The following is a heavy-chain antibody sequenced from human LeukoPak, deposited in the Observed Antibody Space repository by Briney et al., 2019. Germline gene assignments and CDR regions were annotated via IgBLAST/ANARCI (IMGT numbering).Heavy chain of an antibody. J-gene: IGHJ6*02. D-gene: IGHD6-19*01. V-gene: IGHV3-13*01. CDR1: GFTFSSYD. Sequence: GGSLRLSCAASGFTFSSYDMHWVRQATGKGLEWVSAIGTAGDTYYPGSVKGRFTISRENAKNSLYLQMNSLRAGDTAVYYCARGEIAVAGTDNGDSYGMDVWGQGTTVTVSS. CDR2: IGTAGDT. CDR3: ARGEIAVAGTDNGDSYGMDV.